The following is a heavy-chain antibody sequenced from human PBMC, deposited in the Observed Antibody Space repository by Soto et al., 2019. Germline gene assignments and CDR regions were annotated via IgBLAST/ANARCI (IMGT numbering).Heavy chain of an antibody. CDR1: GYTFTSYY. V-gene: IGHV1-46*01. J-gene: IGHJ4*02. CDR3: ARDGRSSYSSSFYYFDY. Sequence: QVQLVQSGAEVKKPGASVKVSCKASGYTFTSYYMHWVPQAPGQGLEWMGIINPSGGSTSYAQKFQGRVTMTRDTSTSTVYMELSSPRSEDTAVYYCARDGRSSYSSSFYYFDYWGQGTLVTVSS. D-gene: IGHD6-13*01. CDR2: INPSGGST.